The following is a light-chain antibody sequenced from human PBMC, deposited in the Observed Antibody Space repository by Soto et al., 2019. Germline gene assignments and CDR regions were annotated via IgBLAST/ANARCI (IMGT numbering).Light chain of an antibody. Sequence: QCVLTQPASVSAAAGQKVTISCSGSSSNIGNNYVSWFQQLPGTAPKLLIYESNKRPSGIPDRFSGSKSGTSATLDITGLQTGDEADYYCGTWDTSLNAYVFGTGTKVTVL. V-gene: IGLV1-51*02. J-gene: IGLJ1*01. CDR3: GTWDTSLNAYV. CDR2: ESN. CDR1: SSNIGNNY.